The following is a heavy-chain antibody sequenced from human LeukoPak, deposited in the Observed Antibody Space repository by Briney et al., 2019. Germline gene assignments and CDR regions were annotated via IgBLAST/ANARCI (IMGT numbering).Heavy chain of an antibody. V-gene: IGHV1-69*10. CDR2: IIPIVGIA. J-gene: IGHJ4*02. D-gene: IGHD1-26*01. CDR3: AREVAEEWERRDY. CDR1: GGTFSSYA. Sequence: SVRVSCTASGGTFSSYAISWVRQAPGEGLEWMGGIIPIVGIATYAQNFQGRVTITADKSTSTAYMELSSLRSEDTAVYYCAREVAEEWERRDYWGQGTLVTVSS.